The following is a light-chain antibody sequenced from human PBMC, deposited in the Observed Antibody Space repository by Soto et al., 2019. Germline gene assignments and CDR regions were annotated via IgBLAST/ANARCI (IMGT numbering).Light chain of an antibody. CDR3: QQSYKTPRT. Sequence: DIQMTQSPSSLSASVGDTVTFTCRASQTVSTYLNWYLLKPGKAPKLLIYGASSLQSGVPSRFSANGSATEFALPISGLRPEYSATFYCQQSYKTPRTFGQGSRLEIK. CDR2: GAS. J-gene: IGKJ2*01. CDR1: QTVSTY. V-gene: IGKV1-39*01.